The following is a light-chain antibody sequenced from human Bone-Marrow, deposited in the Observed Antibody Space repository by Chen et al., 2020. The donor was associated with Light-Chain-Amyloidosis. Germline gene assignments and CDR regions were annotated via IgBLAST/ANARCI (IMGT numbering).Light chain of an antibody. CDR2: RDT. CDR1: DLPTKY. J-gene: IGLJ2*01. CDR3: QSADSSGTDEVI. Sequence: SYELTQPPSVSVSPGQTARITCSGDDLPTKYAYWYQQKPGQAPVLVIHRDTERPSGISERFSGSSSGTTATLTISGVQAEEEADYDCQSADSSGTDEVIFGGGTKLTVL. V-gene: IGLV3-25*02.